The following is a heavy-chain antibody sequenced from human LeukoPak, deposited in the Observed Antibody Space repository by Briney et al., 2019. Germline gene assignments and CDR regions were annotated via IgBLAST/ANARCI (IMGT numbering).Heavy chain of an antibody. J-gene: IGHJ3*02. CDR3: ARGVSPTVSYYYDSSGFPNPGDAFDI. D-gene: IGHD3-22*01. Sequence: ASVKVSCKASGYTFTGYYMYWVRQAPGQGLEWMGWINPNSGGTNYAQKFQGRVTMTRDTSISTAYMELSRLRSDDTAVYYCARGVSPTVSYYYDSSGFPNPGDAFDIWGQGTMVTVSS. CDR2: INPNSGGT. V-gene: IGHV1-2*02. CDR1: GYTFTGYY.